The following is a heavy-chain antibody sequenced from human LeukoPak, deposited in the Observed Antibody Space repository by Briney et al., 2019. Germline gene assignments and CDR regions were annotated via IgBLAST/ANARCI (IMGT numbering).Heavy chain of an antibody. CDR3: ARRDGAYFSHVVH. J-gene: IGHJ4*02. CDR2: INPHTGST. D-gene: IGHD1-26*01. Sequence: ASVKVSCKTSGYNFNTFGISWVRQAAGQGPEWMAWINPHTGSTNFAQNFQGRVSMTIDTSTKTAYMELTSLTSDDTAVYYCARRDGAYFSHVVHWGQGTLVTVSS. CDR1: GYNFNTFG. V-gene: IGHV1-18*01.